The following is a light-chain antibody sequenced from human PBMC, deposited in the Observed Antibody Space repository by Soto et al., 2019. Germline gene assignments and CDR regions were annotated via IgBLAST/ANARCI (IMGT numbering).Light chain of an antibody. CDR3: QQYVKWRCT. Sequence: DIVMTQSPATLSMSPGDRATLSCRASQTINNNLAWNQQKPGQAPRLLIYGASTRATGIPDRFSGSGSGTGFSSTMNSVQSEEFAVYFCQQYVKWRCTFGQGTKVEIK. J-gene: IGKJ1*01. CDR2: GAS. V-gene: IGKV3-15*01. CDR1: QTINNN.